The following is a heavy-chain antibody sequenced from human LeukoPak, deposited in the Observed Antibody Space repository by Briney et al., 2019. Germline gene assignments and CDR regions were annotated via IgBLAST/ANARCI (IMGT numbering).Heavy chain of an antibody. CDR1: GFTFHTYA. V-gene: IGHV3-30*18. CDR3: AKDDNYYGSGSYVIDY. Sequence: PGGSLRLSCAASGFTFHTYAMHWVRQAPGKGLEWVAVISYDGSNKYYADSVKGRFTISRDNSKNTLYLQMNSLRAEDTAVYYCAKDDNYYGSGSYVIDYWGQGTLVTVSS. CDR2: ISYDGSNK. D-gene: IGHD3-10*01. J-gene: IGHJ4*02.